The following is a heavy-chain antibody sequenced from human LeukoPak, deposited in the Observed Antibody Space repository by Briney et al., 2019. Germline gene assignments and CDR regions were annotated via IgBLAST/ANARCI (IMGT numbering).Heavy chain of an antibody. J-gene: IGHJ6*04. CDR3: AKGGQGVLDV. V-gene: IGHV3-30*04. CDR2: ISYDGSKE. D-gene: IGHD3-10*01. Sequence: GGSLRLSCVASGITFRNYAIHWVRQAPGKGLEWVALISYDGSKEYYADSVKGRFTISRDNSKNTVYLQMDSLRTEETAVYYCAKGGQGVLDVWGKGTTVTVSS. CDR1: GITFRNYA.